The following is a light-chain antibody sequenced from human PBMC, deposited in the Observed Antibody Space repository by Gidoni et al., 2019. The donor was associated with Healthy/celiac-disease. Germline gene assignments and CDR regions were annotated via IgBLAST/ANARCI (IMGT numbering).Light chain of an antibody. CDR1: QSVSSY. CDR3: QQRSNWPPSIT. V-gene: IGKV3-11*01. J-gene: IGKJ5*01. CDR2: DAS. Sequence: EIVLTHTRATLSLSPGERATLSCRASQSVSSYLDWYQQKPGQAPRLLIYDASNMATGIPARFSGSGSATDFSLSISSLEPEDFAVYYCQQRSNWPPSITFGQGTRLEI.